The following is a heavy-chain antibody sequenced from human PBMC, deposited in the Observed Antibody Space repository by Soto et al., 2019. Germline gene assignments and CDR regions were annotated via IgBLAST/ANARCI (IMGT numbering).Heavy chain of an antibody. V-gene: IGHV1-69*02. D-gene: IGHD4-4*01. CDR1: GGTFSSYT. J-gene: IGHJ6*03. Sequence: ASVKVSCKASGGTFSSYTISWVRQAPGQGLEWMGRIIPILGIANYAQKFQGRVTITADKSTSTAYMELSSLRSEDTAVYYCASLGVQYLNLFGEYYYYMDVWGKGTTVTVSS. CDR2: IIPILGIA. CDR3: ASLGVQYLNLFGEYYYYMDV.